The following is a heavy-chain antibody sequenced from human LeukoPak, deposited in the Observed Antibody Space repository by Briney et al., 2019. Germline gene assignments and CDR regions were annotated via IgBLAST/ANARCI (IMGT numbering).Heavy chain of an antibody. CDR2: IYPGDSDT. Sequence: GESLKISCKGSGYSFTSYWIGWVRQMPGKGLEWMGIIYPGDSDTRYSPSFQGQVTISADKSISTAYLQWSSLKASDTAMYYCARFTMVRGVPPYYYYYGMDVWGQGTTVTVSS. V-gene: IGHV5-51*01. CDR3: ARFTMVRGVPPYYYYYGMDV. D-gene: IGHD3-10*01. J-gene: IGHJ6*02. CDR1: GYSFTSYW.